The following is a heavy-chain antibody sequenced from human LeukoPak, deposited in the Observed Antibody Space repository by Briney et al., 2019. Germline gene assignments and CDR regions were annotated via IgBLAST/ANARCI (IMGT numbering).Heavy chain of an antibody. CDR3: ARDSGSYFSDDY. J-gene: IGHJ4*02. V-gene: IGHV3-74*01. Sequence: GGSLRLSCAASGFTFSNYWMHWVRQAPGKGLVWVSHINTDGSSTNYADSVKGRFTISRDNAKNTLYLEMNSLRAEDAAVYYCARDSGSYFSDDYWGQGTLVTVSS. CDR2: INTDGSST. D-gene: IGHD1-26*01. CDR1: GFTFSNYW.